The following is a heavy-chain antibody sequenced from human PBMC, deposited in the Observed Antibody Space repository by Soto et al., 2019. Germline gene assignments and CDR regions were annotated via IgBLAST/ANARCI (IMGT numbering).Heavy chain of an antibody. CDR1: GFTFSNYG. D-gene: IGHD4-4*01. J-gene: IGHJ4*02. V-gene: IGHV3-33*01. CDR2: IWHDGNNK. Sequence: PGGSLRLSCAASGFTFSNYGMHWVRQAPGKGLEWVAIIWHDGNNKYYADSVQGRFTISRDNARNTLYLQMNSLRDEDTAMYYCVRDSNWSYDYWGQGILVTVSS. CDR3: VRDSNWSYDY.